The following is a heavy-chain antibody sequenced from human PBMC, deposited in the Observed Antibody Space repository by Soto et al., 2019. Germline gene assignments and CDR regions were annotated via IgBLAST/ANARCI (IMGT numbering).Heavy chain of an antibody. J-gene: IGHJ5*02. CDR3: VRDGSKSLRDWFNP. CDR1: GGSISKFY. V-gene: IGHV4-4*07. CDR2: VYATGTT. Sequence: SETLSLTCNVSGGSISKFYWAWIRKTAGNGLEWMGRVYATGTTDYNPSLRSRVAMSVDISKKTFSLRLRSVTGADSGVYYCVRDGSKSLRDWFNPWGQGILVTVSS.